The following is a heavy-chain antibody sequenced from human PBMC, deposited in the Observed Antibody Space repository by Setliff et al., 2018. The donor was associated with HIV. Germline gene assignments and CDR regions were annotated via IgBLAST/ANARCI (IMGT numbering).Heavy chain of an antibody. D-gene: IGHD3-16*02. J-gene: IGHJ6*03. Sequence: GASVKVSCKASGGTFSSYGISWVRQAPGQGLEWMGGITPISGTANHAQKFQGRVTIAADEFTSTAYMELSSLRSEDTAVYYCVRGGQYYRSTYYYYYMDFWGKGTTVTVSS. CDR3: VRGGQYYRSTYYYYYMDF. V-gene: IGHV1-69*13. CDR1: GGTFSSYG. CDR2: ITPISGTA.